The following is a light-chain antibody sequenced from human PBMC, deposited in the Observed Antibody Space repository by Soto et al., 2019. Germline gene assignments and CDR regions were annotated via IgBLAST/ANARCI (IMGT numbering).Light chain of an antibody. CDR2: GAS. V-gene: IGKV3-15*01. J-gene: IGKJ1*01. CDR3: QQYNYWPRT. Sequence: EVVMTQSPSILSVSPGERATLSCRASQSVNSDLAWYQQRPGQAPRLLIHGASTRATGIPARFSGSGSGTEFTLTISSLQSEDFATYYCQQYNYWPRTFGQGPKV. CDR1: QSVNSD.